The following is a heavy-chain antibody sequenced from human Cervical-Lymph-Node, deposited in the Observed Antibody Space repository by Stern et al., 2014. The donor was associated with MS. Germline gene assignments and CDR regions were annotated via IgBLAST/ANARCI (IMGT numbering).Heavy chain of an antibody. CDR2: FDPEDGET. Sequence: VQLVQSGAEVKKPGASVKVSCKVSGYTLTELSMHWVRQAPGKGLEGMGGFDPEDGETTYAQKFQGRVTMTEDTSTDTAYMELSALRSEDTAVYYCATDRDDFRSGYSAPTKGYGLDVWGQGTTVTVTS. V-gene: IGHV1-24*01. CDR3: ATDRDDFRSGYSAPTKGYGLDV. J-gene: IGHJ6*02. D-gene: IGHD3-3*01. CDR1: GYTLTELS.